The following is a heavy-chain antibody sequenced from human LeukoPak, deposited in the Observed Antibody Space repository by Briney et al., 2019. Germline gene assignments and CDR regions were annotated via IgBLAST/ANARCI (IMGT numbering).Heavy chain of an antibody. V-gene: IGHV5-51*01. CDR3: ARHSPYYDFWSGDAFDI. CDR2: IYPGDSDT. D-gene: IGHD3-3*01. Sequence: GESLKISCKGSGYSFTSYWIGWVRQMPGKGLEWMRIIYPGDSDTRYSPSFQGQVTISADKSISTAYLQWSSLKASDTAMYYCARHSPYYDFWSGDAFDIWGQGTMVTVSS. CDR1: GYSFTSYW. J-gene: IGHJ3*02.